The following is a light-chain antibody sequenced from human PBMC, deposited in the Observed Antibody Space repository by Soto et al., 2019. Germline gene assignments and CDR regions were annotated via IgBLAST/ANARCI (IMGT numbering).Light chain of an antibody. J-gene: IGKJ1*01. CDR1: QSVSSSY. Sequence: EIVLTQSPGTLSSSPGERGTLSCRSSQSVSSSYLAWYQQKPGQAPRLLIYGASSRATGIPDRFSGSGSGTDFTLTISRLEPEDFAVYYCQQYGSSPRTFGQGTKVDIK. V-gene: IGKV3-20*01. CDR2: GAS. CDR3: QQYGSSPRT.